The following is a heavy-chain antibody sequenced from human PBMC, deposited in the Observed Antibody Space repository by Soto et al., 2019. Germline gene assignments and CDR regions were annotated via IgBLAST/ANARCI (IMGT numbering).Heavy chain of an antibody. V-gene: IGHV4-34*01. J-gene: IGHJ5*02. Sequence: SETLSLTCAVYGGSFSGYYWSWIRQPPGKGLEWIGEINHSGSTNYNPSLKSRVTISVDTSKNQFSLKLSSVTAADTAVYYCARDLRIMITFGGVIPPGGFDPWGQGTLVTVSS. CDR1: GGSFSGYY. CDR3: ARDLRIMITFGGVIPPGGFDP. D-gene: IGHD3-16*02. CDR2: INHSGST.